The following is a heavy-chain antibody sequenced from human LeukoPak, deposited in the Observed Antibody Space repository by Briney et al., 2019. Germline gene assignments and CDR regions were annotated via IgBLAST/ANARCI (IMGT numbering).Heavy chain of an antibody. CDR3: ARRYCSGGSCHSRSPIDY. Sequence: ASVKVSCKASGYTFTSYGISWVRQAPGQGLEWMGWISAYNGNTNYAQKLQCRVTMTTDTSTSTAYMELRSLRSDDRAVYSSARRYCSGGSCHSRSPIDYWGQGTLVTASS. V-gene: IGHV1-18*01. CDR1: GYTFTSYG. J-gene: IGHJ4*02. D-gene: IGHD2-15*01. CDR2: ISAYNGNT.